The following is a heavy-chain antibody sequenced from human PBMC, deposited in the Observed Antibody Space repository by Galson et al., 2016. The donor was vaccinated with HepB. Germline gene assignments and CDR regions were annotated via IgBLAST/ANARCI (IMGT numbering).Heavy chain of an antibody. D-gene: IGHD1-26*01. J-gene: IGHJ6*02. V-gene: IGHV3-53*01. CDR3: AKRIIVESSGGMDV. CDR2: IYSDTST. Sequence: SLRLSCAASAFNIRKNYMSWVRQAPGQGLEWVSTIYSDTSTYYADSVKGWFTVSRDNSRNTLYLQMNSLRADDTGVYYCAKRIIVESSGGMDVWGQGTTVTVSS. CDR1: AFNIRKNY.